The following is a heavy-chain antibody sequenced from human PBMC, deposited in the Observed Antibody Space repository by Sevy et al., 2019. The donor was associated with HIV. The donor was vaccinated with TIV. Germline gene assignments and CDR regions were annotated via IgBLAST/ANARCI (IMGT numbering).Heavy chain of an antibody. J-gene: IGHJ6*02. V-gene: IGHV4-59*01. CDR1: GVSISSYY. CDR3: ARELISGRYYGMDV. Sequence: KQSQTLSLTCTVSGVSISSYYWNWIRQSPGKGLEWIGYIYYTGSTNYNPSLKSRVTISVDTSKNQFSLKLTSVTAADTAVYYCARELISGRYYGMDVWGQGTTVTVSS. D-gene: IGHD6-19*01. CDR2: IYYTGST.